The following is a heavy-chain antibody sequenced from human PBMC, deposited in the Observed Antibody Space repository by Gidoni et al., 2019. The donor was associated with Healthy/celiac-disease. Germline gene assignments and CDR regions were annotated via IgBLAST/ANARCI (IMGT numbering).Heavy chain of an antibody. Sequence: QVQLVESGGGVVQPGRSLRLSCAASGSTFSSYAMHWVRQAPGKGLEWVAVISYDGSNKYYADSVKGRFTISRDNSKNTLYLQMNSLRAEDTAVYYCARPNCGGDCYLYYFDYWGQGTLVTVSS. CDR2: ISYDGSNK. CDR1: GSTFSSYA. D-gene: IGHD2-21*01. V-gene: IGHV3-30-3*01. CDR3: ARPNCGGDCYLYYFDY. J-gene: IGHJ4*02.